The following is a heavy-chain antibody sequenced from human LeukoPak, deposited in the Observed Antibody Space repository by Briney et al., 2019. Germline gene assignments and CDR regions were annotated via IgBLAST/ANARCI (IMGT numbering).Heavy chain of an antibody. J-gene: IGHJ4*02. D-gene: IGHD6-19*01. Sequence: SETLSLTCTVSGGSLNSGSYYWGWIRQPPGKGLEWIGSIYYSGSSYSTPSLKSRVAISVDTSKNQFSLKLNSVTAADTAVYYCGRAEYSSGCFDYWGQGTLVTVSS. CDR3: GRAEYSSGCFDY. CDR2: IYYSGSS. V-gene: IGHV4-39*07. CDR1: GGSLNSGSYY.